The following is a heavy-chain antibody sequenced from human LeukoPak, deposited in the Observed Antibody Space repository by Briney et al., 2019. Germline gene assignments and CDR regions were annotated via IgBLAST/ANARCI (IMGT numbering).Heavy chain of an antibody. CDR2: ISSNGGST. J-gene: IGHJ4*02. D-gene: IGHD3-9*01. CDR1: GFTFSSYA. V-gene: IGHV3-64*01. CDR3: ARSSASLRYFDWSPRY. Sequence: GGSLRLSCAASGFTFSSYAMHWVRQAPGKGLEYVSAISSNGGSTYYEHSVKGRFTISRDNSKNTLYLQMGSLRAEDMAVYYCARSSASLRYFDWSPRYWGQGTLVTVSS.